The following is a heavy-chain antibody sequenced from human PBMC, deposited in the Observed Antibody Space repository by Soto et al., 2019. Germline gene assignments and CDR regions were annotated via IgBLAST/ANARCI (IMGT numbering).Heavy chain of an antibody. Sequence: QLQLQESGPGLVKPSETLSLTCTVSGGSISSSSYYWGWIRQPPGKGLEWIGSIYYSGSTYYNQSLKRRVTISVDTSKNQFSLKLSSVTAADTAVYYCARLDDMITFGGVIVGAFDIWGQGTMVTVSS. CDR2: IYYSGST. CDR3: ARLDDMITFGGVIVGAFDI. J-gene: IGHJ3*02. D-gene: IGHD3-16*02. V-gene: IGHV4-39*01. CDR1: GGSISSSSYY.